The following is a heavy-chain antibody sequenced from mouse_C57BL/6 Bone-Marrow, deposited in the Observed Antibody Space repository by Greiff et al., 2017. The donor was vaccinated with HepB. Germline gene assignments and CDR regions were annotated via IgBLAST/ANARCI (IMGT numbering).Heavy chain of an antibody. Sequence: VQLQESGAELAKPGASVKLSCKASGYTFTSYWITWVKQRPGQGLEWIGDIYPGSGSTNYNEKFKSKATLTVDTSSSTAYMQLSSLTSEDSAVYYCAREGITTVVGYFDYWGQGTTLTVSS. J-gene: IGHJ2*01. CDR3: AREGITTVVGYFDY. D-gene: IGHD1-1*01. V-gene: IGHV1-55*01. CDR2: IYPGSGST. CDR1: GYTFTSYW.